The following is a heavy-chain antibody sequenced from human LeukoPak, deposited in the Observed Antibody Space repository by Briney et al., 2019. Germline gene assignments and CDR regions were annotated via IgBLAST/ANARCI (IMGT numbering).Heavy chain of an antibody. D-gene: IGHD1-26*01. V-gene: IGHV4-4*07. CDR3: ARENSGSYREFDY. CDR1: GGSISSYY. CDR2: IYTSGSA. Sequence: PSETLSLTCTVSGGSISSYYWSWIRQPAGKGLERIGRIYTSGSANYTASLKSRVSMSVETYKNQFSLKLSSVTDADKAVFYCARENSGSYREFDYWGQGTLVTVSS. J-gene: IGHJ4*02.